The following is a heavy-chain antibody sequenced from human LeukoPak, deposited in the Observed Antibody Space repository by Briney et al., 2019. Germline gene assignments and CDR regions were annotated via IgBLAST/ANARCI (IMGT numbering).Heavy chain of an antibody. CDR3: ASATVATTMTW. D-gene: IGHD5-12*01. J-gene: IGHJ4*02. CDR1: GGTFSSYA. Sequence: VASVKVSCKASGGTFSSYAISWVRQAPGQGLEWMGGIIPIFGTANYAQKFQGRVTITTDESTSTAYMELSSLRSEDTAVYYCASATVATTMTWWGQGTLVTVSS. V-gene: IGHV1-69*05. CDR2: IIPIFGTA.